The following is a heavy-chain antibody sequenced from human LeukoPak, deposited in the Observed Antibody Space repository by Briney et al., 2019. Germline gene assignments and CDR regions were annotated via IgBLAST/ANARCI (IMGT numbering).Heavy chain of an antibody. Sequence: SETLSLTCTVSGGSISSYYWSWIRQPPGKGLEWIGYISYSGSTNFNPSLKSRVTISVDSSKNQFSLKLSSVTAADTAVYYCAREGTAGTNLNWFDPWGQGTLVTVSS. V-gene: IGHV4-59*01. CDR2: ISYSGST. CDR3: AREGTAGTNLNWFDP. J-gene: IGHJ5*02. CDR1: GGSISSYY. D-gene: IGHD1-1*01.